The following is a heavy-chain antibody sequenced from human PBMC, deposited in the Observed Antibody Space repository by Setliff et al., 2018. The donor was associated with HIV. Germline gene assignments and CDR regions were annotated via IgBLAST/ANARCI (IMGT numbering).Heavy chain of an antibody. CDR3: ASLLSRGYYYDRSGYSYRDY. CDR2: INHSGSP. V-gene: IGHV4-34*01. D-gene: IGHD3-22*01. Sequence: SETLSLTCVVYNGSFSGHYWSWIRQPPGKGLEWIGEINHSGSPNYNSSLKSRVTISLDTSKNQFSLKLSSVTAADTAVYYCASLLSRGYYYDRSGYSYRDYWGQGTLGTVSS. J-gene: IGHJ4*02. CDR1: NGSFSGHY.